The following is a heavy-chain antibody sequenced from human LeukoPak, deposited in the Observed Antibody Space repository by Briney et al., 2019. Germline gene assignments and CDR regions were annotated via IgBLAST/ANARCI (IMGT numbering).Heavy chain of an antibody. J-gene: IGHJ4*02. D-gene: IGHD3-9*01. CDR3: ASRGFGELRYFDWSFDY. CDR2: VSESGGST. CDR1: GFTFTTYA. Sequence: GGSLRLSCVASGFTFTTYAMGWVRQVPGKGLEWVSSVSESGGSTYYADSVKGRFTISRDNSKDTLSLQMNSLRAEDTAVYYCASRGFGELRYFDWSFDYWGQGTLVTVSS. V-gene: IGHV3-23*01.